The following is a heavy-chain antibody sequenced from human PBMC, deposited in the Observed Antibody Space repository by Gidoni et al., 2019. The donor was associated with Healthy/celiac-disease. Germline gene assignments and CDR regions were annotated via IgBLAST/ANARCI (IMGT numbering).Heavy chain of an antibody. Sequence: QVQLVESGGGLVKPGRSLRLSCAASGFTSSTYGMPWVRQAPGKGLEWVAVISYDGSNKYYADSVKGRFTISRDNSKNTLYLQMNSLRAEDTAVYYCAKDLRAAAGTGWYFDLWGRGTLVTVSS. J-gene: IGHJ2*01. V-gene: IGHV3-30*18. CDR1: GFTSSTYG. CDR2: ISYDGSNK. CDR3: AKDLRAAAGTGWYFDL. D-gene: IGHD6-13*01.